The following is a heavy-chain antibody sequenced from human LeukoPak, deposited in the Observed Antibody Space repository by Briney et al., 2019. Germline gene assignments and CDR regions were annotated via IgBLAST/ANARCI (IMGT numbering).Heavy chain of an antibody. D-gene: IGHD6-13*01. CDR2: INHSGST. V-gene: IGHV4-34*01. CDR1: GGSFSGYY. J-gene: IGHJ3*02. Sequence: PSETLSLTCAFYGGSFSGYYWSWIRQPPGKGLEWIGEINHSGSTNYNPSLKSRVTISVDTSKNQFSLKLSSVTAADTAVYYCARAGLRRQQPPIWGQGTMVTVSS. CDR3: ARAGLRRQQPPI.